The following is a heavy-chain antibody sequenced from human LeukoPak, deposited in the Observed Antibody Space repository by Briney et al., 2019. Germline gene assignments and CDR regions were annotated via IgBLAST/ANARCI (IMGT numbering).Heavy chain of an antibody. CDR1: GGTFSSYA. J-gene: IGHJ4*02. CDR3: ASSWTGDVFDY. Sequence: SVKVSCNASGGTFSSYAISWLRQAPGQGREWMGGIIPIFGTANYAQKFQGRVTITTDESTSTAYMELSSLRSEDTAVYYCASSWTGDVFDYWGQGTLVTVSS. CDR2: IIPIFGTA. D-gene: IGHD3/OR15-3a*01. V-gene: IGHV1-69*05.